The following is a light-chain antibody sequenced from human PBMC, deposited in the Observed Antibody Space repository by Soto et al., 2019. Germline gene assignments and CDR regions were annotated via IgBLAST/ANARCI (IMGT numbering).Light chain of an antibody. V-gene: IGKV1-27*01. CDR2: HAS. J-gene: IGKJ1*01. Sequence: DIQMTQSPSSLSASVGDRVTITCRASQDISNSLAWFQQKPGKVPNLLIYHASSLKSGVPSRFSGSGSGTDFTLTISSLQPEDVAIYYCQKYDTVPATFGPGTKVEIK. CDR3: QKYDTVPAT. CDR1: QDISNS.